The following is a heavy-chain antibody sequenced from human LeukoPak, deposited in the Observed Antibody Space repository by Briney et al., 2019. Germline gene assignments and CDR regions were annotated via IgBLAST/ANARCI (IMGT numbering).Heavy chain of an antibody. CDR1: GYTFSSYD. CDR2: MNPNSGNT. V-gene: IGHV1-8*01. CDR3: ARGPHRVLRYFGWLGRRNAFDI. Sequence: ASVKVSCKASGYTFSSYDINWVRQATGQGLEWMGWMNPNSGNTGYAQKFQGRVTMTRNTSISTAYMELSSLRSEDTAVYYCARGPHRVLRYFGWLGRRNAFDIWGQGTMVTVSS. J-gene: IGHJ3*02. D-gene: IGHD3-9*01.